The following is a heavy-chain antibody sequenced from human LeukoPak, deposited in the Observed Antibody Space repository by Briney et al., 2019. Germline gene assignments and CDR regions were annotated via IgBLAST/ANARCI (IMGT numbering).Heavy chain of an antibody. V-gene: IGHV4-59*01. CDR3: ARGFTQQLVRDNWFDP. CDR1: GGSISSYY. D-gene: IGHD6-13*01. J-gene: IGHJ5*02. Sequence: SETLSLTCTVSGGSISSYYWSWIRQPPGKGLEWIGYIYYSGSTNYNPSLKSRVTISVDTSKNQFSLKLSSVTAADTAVYYCARGFTQQLVRDNWFDPWGQGTLVTVSS. CDR2: IYYSGST.